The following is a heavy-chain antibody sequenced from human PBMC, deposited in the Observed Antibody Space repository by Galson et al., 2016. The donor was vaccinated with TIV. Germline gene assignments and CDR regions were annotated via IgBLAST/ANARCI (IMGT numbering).Heavy chain of an antibody. J-gene: IGHJ3*01. CDR2: VTGRSRST. D-gene: IGHD6-19*01. V-gene: IGHV3-23*01. Sequence: LRLSCAASGFTFSGYAMSWVRQAPGKGLEWVSAVTGRSRSTHYADSVRGRFTISRDNSRNTLSLQMNSLRVEDTAVYFCARTTPPPVASNGWNDAFDFWGQGTIVTVSS. CDR1: GFTFSGYA. CDR3: ARTTPPPVASNGWNDAFDF.